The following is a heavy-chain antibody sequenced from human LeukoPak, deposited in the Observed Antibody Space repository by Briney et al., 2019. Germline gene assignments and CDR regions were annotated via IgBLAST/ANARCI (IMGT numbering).Heavy chain of an antibody. Sequence: GGSLRLSCAASGFGFRSYWMSWVRQAPGKGLEWVSAISGSGGSTYYADSVKGRFTISRDNSKNTLYLQMNSLRAEDTAVYYCARPGLRYFDWLFQNWFDPWGQGTLVTVSS. CDR1: GFGFRSYW. J-gene: IGHJ5*02. V-gene: IGHV3-23*01. CDR2: ISGSGGST. D-gene: IGHD3-9*01. CDR3: ARPGLRYFDWLFQNWFDP.